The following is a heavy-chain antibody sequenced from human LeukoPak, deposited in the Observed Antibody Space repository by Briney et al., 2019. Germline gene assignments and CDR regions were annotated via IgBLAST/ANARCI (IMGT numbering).Heavy chain of an antibody. J-gene: IGHJ4*02. CDR3: ARHGGDWVFDY. D-gene: IGHD2-21*02. V-gene: IGHV4-59*08. CDR2: NYYSGST. CDR1: GGSISSYY. Sequence: SETLSLTCTVSGGSISSYYWGWIRQPPGKGLEWIGYNYYSGSTKSNPSLKSRVTISVDTSKNQFSLKLSSVTAADTAVYYCARHGGDWVFDYWGQGTLVTVSS.